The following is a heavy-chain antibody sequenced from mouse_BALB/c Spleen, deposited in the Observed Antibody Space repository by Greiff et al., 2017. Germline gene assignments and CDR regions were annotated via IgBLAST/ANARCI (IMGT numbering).Heavy chain of an antibody. CDR1: GYTFTSYW. CDR3: ARSKYYGSSYGFAY. CDR2: INPSNGRT. D-gene: IGHD1-1*01. Sequence: QDQLQQPGAELVKPGASVKLSCKASGYTFTSYWMHWVKQRPGQGLEWIGEINPSNGRTNYNEKFKSKATLTVDKSSSTAYMQLSSLTSEDSAVYYCARSKYYGSSYGFAYWGQGTLVTVSA. J-gene: IGHJ3*01. V-gene: IGHV1S81*02.